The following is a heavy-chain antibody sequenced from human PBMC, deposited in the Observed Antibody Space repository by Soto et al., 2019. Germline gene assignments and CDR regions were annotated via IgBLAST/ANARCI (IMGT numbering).Heavy chain of an antibody. J-gene: IGHJ4*02. CDR2: IYPGDSDT. CDR3: ARHTRSGSYRIDY. Sequence: EVQLVQSGVEVKKPGESLKISCKGSGYSFTSYWIGWVRQMPGKGLEWMGIIYPGDSDTRYSPSFQGQVTISADKSISTAYLRWSSVKASDTAIYYCARHTRSGSYRIDYWGQGTLVTVSS. D-gene: IGHD1-26*01. V-gene: IGHV5-51*01. CDR1: GYSFTSYW.